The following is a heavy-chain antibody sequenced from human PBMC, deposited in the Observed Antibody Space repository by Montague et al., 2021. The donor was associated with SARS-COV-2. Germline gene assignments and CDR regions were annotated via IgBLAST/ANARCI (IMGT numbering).Heavy chain of an antibody. V-gene: IGHV4-4*02. CDR1: GASISSSHW. CDR2: IYHTGST. J-gene: IGHJ3*02. D-gene: IGHD6-19*01. CDR3: ARAPIVVSGKNASDI. Sequence: SETLSLTCAVSGASISSSHWWSWIRQPPGKGLEWMGEIYHTGSTXYNPSLKSRVTISVDKSKNQFSLKLSSVTAADTAVYFCARAPIVVSGKNASDIWGQGTMVTVSS.